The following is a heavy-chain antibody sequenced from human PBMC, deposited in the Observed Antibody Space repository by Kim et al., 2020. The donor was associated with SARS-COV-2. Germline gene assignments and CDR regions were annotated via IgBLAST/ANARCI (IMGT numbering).Heavy chain of an antibody. CDR2: ISAYNGNT. CDR3: ARFLDGYCSSTSCYQHWFDP. V-gene: IGHV1-18*04. D-gene: IGHD2-2*03. Sequence: ASVKVSCKASGYTFTSYGISWVRQAPGQGLEWMGWISAYNGNTNYAQKLQGRVTMTTDTSTSTAYMELRSLRSDDTAVYYCARFLDGYCSSTSCYQHWFDPWGQGTLVTVSS. J-gene: IGHJ5*02. CDR1: GYTFTSYG.